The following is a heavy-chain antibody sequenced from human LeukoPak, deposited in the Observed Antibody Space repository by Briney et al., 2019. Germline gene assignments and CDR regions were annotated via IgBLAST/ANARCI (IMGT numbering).Heavy chain of an antibody. J-gene: IGHJ4*02. CDR3: AKDQTYSSSWYEGYYFDY. Sequence: GGSLRLSCAASGFTFSSYSMNWVRQAPGKGLEWVSSISSSSSYIYYADSVKGRFTISRDNAKNSLYLQMNSLRAEDTAVYYCAKDQTYSSSWYEGYYFDYWGQGTLVTVSS. CDR2: ISSSSSYI. V-gene: IGHV3-21*01. CDR1: GFTFSSYS. D-gene: IGHD6-13*01.